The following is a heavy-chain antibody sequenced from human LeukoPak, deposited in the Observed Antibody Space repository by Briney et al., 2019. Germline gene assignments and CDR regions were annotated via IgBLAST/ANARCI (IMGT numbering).Heavy chain of an antibody. CDR2: ILSDGSKE. Sequence: GGSLRLSCAASGFTFSSYGMHWVRQAPGKGLEWVAVILSDGSKEFYTDSVKGRFTISRDNSKNTLYLQMNSLRAEDTAVYYCAKVSVVVVVPAAYFDYWGQGTLVTVSS. J-gene: IGHJ4*02. CDR3: AKVSVVVVVPAAYFDY. CDR1: GFTFSSYG. V-gene: IGHV3-33*06. D-gene: IGHD2-2*01.